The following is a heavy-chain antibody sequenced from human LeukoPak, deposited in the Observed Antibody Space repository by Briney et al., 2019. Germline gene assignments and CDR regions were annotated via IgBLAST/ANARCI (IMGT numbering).Heavy chain of an antibody. CDR1: GYSFTYHY. J-gene: IGHJ4*02. D-gene: IGHD3-22*01. Sequence: GASVKVSCKASGYSFTYHYMHWLRQAPGQGLEWIGIINPSGGSTSYAQKFQGRVTMTRDMSTSTVYMELSSLRSEDTAVHYCARTRYYDSSGLDYWGQGTLVTVSS. CDR2: INPSGGST. V-gene: IGHV1-46*01. CDR3: ARTRYYDSSGLDY.